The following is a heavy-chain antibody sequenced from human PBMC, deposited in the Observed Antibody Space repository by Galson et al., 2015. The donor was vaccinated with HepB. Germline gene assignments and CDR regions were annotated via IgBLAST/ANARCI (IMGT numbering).Heavy chain of an antibody. CDR2: IKSNSGDT. Sequence: SVKVSCKASGYSFTDYCLHWVRQAPGQGLEWMGWIKSNSGDTNYAQKFQGRVTMTRDTSISTAYMELSRLRFDDTAVYYCARLRISKYTYCYGFDPWGQGTLVPVSS. CDR1: GYSFTDYC. D-gene: IGHD3-16*02. CDR3: ARLRISKYTYCYGFDP. J-gene: IGHJ5*02. V-gene: IGHV1-2*02.